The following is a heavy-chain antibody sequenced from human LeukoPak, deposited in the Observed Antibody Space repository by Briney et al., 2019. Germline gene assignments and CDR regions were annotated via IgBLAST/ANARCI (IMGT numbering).Heavy chain of an antibody. V-gene: IGHV3-20*04. J-gene: IGHJ3*02. CDR3: ARGRSRYGFGELLNAFDI. Sequence: GGSLRLSCAASGFTFDDYGMSWVRQAPGKGLEWVSGINWNGGSTGYADSVKGRFTISRDNAKNSLYLQMNSLRAEDTAVYYCARGRSRYGFGELLNAFDIWGQGTMVTVSS. CDR1: GFTFDDYG. CDR2: INWNGGST. D-gene: IGHD3-10*01.